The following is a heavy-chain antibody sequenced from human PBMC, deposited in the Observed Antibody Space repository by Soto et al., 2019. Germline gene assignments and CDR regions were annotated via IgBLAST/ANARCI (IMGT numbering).Heavy chain of an antibody. J-gene: IGHJ4*02. V-gene: IGHV1-46*01. CDR2: INPSGGST. Sequence: QVQLVQSGAEVKKPGASVKVSCKASGYTFTSYYMHWVRQATGQGLEWMGIINPSGGSTTYAQKFQGRVNMPRATSTSTVYMELSSLRSEYTAVYYCASGSGWYDYWGQGTLVTVSS. CDR3: ASGSGWYDY. CDR1: GYTFTSYY. D-gene: IGHD6-19*01.